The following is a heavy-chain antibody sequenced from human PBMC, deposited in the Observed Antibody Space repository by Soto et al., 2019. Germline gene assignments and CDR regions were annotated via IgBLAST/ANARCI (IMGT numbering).Heavy chain of an antibody. Sequence: EVQLVESGGGLVQPGGSLRLSCAAPGFTFSSYWMTWARQAPGKGLEWVASMNRDGSEKRYVDSVEGRFTISRDNAKNSLFLQMNSLSPDDTAVYYCGRDAGRRFDYWDQGSLVTVSS. CDR1: GFTFSSYW. CDR2: MNRDGSEK. D-gene: IGHD6-13*01. V-gene: IGHV3-7*01. CDR3: GRDAGRRFDY. J-gene: IGHJ4*02.